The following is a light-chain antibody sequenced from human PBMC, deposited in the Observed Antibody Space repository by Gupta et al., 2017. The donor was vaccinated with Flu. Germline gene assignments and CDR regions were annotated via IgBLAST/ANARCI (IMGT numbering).Light chain of an antibody. CDR2: NND. CDR3: AACDDSLSASGV. V-gene: IGLV1-44*01. Sequence: QSVLTQAPSASGTPGQRVTISCSGSWSNIGTNAVNWYKQVPGTAPRLLIYNNDRRPPGVPDRFSCSKSGTSASLAIGGLQSEDEADYYCAACDDSLSASGVFGGGTKLTVL. J-gene: IGLJ3*02. CDR1: WSNIGTNA.